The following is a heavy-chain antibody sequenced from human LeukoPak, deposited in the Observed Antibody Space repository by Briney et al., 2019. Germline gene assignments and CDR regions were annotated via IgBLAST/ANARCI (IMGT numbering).Heavy chain of an antibody. D-gene: IGHD6-6*01. CDR2: IYYSGST. V-gene: IGHV4-59*01. CDR3: ARDLGGSSADY. Sequence: SETLSLTCTVSGGSISSYYWSWIRQPPGKGLQWIGYIYYSGSTNYNPSLKSRVTISVDTSKNQFSLKLSSVTAADTAVYYCARDLGGSSADYWGQGTLVTVSS. J-gene: IGHJ4*02. CDR1: GGSISSYY.